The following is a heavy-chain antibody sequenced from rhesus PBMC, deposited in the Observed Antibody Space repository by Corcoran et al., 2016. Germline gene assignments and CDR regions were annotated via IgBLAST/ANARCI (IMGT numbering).Heavy chain of an antibody. CDR1: GASISSYW. V-gene: IGHV4-80*01. J-gene: IGHJ4*01. D-gene: IGHD1-1*01. CDR2: FNGNRGST. CDR3: ARVLGSVATIHYFDC. Sequence: QVQLQESGPGLVKPSETLSLTCAVSGASISSYWWSWIRQPPGKGLEWIGEFNGNRGSTHSNPSLKSRVTISKDASKNQFSLKLSSVTAADTAVYYCARVLGSVATIHYFDCWGQGVLVTVSS.